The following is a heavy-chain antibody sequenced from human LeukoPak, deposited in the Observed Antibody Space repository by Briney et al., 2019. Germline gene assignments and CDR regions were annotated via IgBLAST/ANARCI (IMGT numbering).Heavy chain of an antibody. CDR3: ARRLPGFLVRGVLNGNWFDP. CDR2: INHSGST. V-gene: IGHV4-34*01. Sequence: PSETLSLSCAVYGGSFRGYYWGWIRQSPGKGLGWNGEINHSGSTTYNPALKNRVTISVNTSKNQSSLKLSSGTAADTAVYYCARRLPGFLVRGVLNGNWFDPWGQGTLVTVSS. D-gene: IGHD3-10*01. CDR1: GGSFRGYY. J-gene: IGHJ5*02.